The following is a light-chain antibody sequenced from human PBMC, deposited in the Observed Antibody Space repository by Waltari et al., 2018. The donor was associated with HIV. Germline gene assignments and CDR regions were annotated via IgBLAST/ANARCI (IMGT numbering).Light chain of an antibody. J-gene: IGKJ3*01. CDR1: QDINNY. V-gene: IGKV1-33*01. CDR3: QHYDFLPFS. Sequence: DIQMTQSPSSLSASVRDRVPITCQASQDINNYLNWYQQKPGAAPKLLIYAVANLEAGVPSRFRGSGSGSTFSLTINNLQLEDAATYFCQHYDFLPFSFGPGTRV. CDR2: AVA.